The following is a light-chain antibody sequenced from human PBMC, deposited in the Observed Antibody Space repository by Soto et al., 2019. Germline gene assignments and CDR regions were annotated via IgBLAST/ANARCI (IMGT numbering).Light chain of an antibody. V-gene: IGLV2-8*01. CDR1: SSDVGGYNY. J-gene: IGLJ2*01. CDR3: SSYAGSTVV. Sequence: QSALTQPPSASGSPGQSVTISCTGTSSDVGGYNYVSWYQQHPGKAPKLMIYEVNKRPSGVPDRFSGSKSGNTASLTVSGLQADDEADYDCSSYAGSTVVFGGGTKLTVL. CDR2: EVN.